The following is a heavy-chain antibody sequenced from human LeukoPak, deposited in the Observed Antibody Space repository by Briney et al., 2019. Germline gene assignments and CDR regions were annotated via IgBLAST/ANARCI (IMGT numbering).Heavy chain of an antibody. J-gene: IGHJ6*02. CDR3: ARNNGMDV. Sequence: GGSLRLSCAASGFALSSHWMTWVRQVPGRGPEWVANVNRDGSETYYLDSVKGRFTISKDNAKNSLYLQMNSLRAEDTALYHCARNNGMDVWGQGTSVIVSS. CDR2: VNRDGSET. CDR1: GFALSSHW. V-gene: IGHV3-7*03.